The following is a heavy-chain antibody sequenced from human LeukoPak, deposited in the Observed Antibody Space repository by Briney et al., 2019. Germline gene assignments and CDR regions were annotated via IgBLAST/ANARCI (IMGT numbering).Heavy chain of an antibody. CDR3: ARVGTYYDILTGYYHYYYYGMDV. CDR1: GYTFTSYD. CDR2: MNPNSGNT. V-gene: IGHV1-8*01. Sequence: ASVKVSCKASGYTFTSYDINWVRQATGQGLEWMGWMNPNSGNTGHALKFQGRVTMTRNTSISTAYMELSSLRSEDTAVYYCARVGTYYDILTGYYHYYYYGMDVWGQGTTVTVSS. D-gene: IGHD3-9*01. J-gene: IGHJ6*02.